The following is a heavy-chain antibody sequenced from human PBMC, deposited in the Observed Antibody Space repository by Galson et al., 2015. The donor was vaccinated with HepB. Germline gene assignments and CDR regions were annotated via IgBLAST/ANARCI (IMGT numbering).Heavy chain of an antibody. D-gene: IGHD4-17*01. J-gene: IGHJ6*02. V-gene: IGHV3-48*01. CDR2: ISSSSNTI. CDR1: GFTFSSYS. CDR3: AREPTVTTTQDYYYGMDV. Sequence: SLRLSCAASGFTFSSYSMNWVRQAPGKGLEWVSYISSSSNTIYYADSVKGRFTISRDNAKNSLYLQMNSLRAEDTAVYYCAREPTVTTTQDYYYGMDVWGQGTTVTVSS.